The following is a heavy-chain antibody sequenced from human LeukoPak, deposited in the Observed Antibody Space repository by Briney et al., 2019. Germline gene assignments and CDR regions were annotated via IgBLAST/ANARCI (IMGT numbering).Heavy chain of an antibody. CDR2: ISSSSSYI. V-gene: IGHV3-21*01. J-gene: IGHJ4*02. Sequence: PGGSLRLSCAASGFTFSSYSMNWVRQAPGKGLEWVSSISSSSSYIYYADSVKGRFTISRDNAKNSLYLQMHSLRAEDTAVYYCARDRMATIYDYWGQGTLVTVCS. CDR1: GFTFSSYS. CDR3: ARDRMATIYDY. D-gene: IGHD5-24*01.